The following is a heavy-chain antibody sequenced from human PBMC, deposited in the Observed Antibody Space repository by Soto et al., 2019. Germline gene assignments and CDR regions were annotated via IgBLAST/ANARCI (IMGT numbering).Heavy chain of an antibody. V-gene: IGHV1-18*01. D-gene: IGHD1-26*01. CDR2: ISAYNGNT. CDR1: GYTFTSYG. Sequence: ASVKVSSKASGYTFTSYGSSWVRQAHGQGLEWMGWISAYNGNTNYAQKLQGRVTMTTDTSTSTAYMELRSLRSDDTAVYYCARDFPMSSRSFPDAFDIWGQGTMVTVSS. J-gene: IGHJ3*02. CDR3: ARDFPMSSRSFPDAFDI.